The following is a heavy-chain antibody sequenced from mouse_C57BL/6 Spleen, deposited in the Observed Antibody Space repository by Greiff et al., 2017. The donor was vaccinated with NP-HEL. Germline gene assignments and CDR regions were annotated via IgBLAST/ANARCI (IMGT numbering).Heavy chain of an antibody. D-gene: IGHD1-1*01. J-gene: IGHJ3*01. Sequence: EVMLVESGEGLVKPGGSLKLSCAASGFTFSSYAMSWVRQTPEKRLEWVAYISSGGDYIYYADTVKGRFTISRDNARNTLYLQMSSLKSEDTAMYYCTREGNYYCSSPPRFAYWGQGTLVTVSA. CDR1: GFTFSSYA. V-gene: IGHV5-9-1*02. CDR3: TREGNYYCSSPPRFAY. CDR2: ISSGGDYI.